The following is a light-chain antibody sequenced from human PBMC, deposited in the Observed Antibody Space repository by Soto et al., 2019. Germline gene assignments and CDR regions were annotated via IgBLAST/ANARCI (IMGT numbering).Light chain of an antibody. Sequence: EIIMTQSPATLSVSPGERATLSCRASQSVDNNLAWYQQKPGQPPRLLIYDASTRATGVPARFGGSGSGTEFTLTISGLQSEDFAVYYCQQYGDWPPDTFGQGTKVEI. CDR1: QSVDNN. CDR2: DAS. J-gene: IGKJ2*01. V-gene: IGKV3-15*01. CDR3: QQYGDWPPDT.